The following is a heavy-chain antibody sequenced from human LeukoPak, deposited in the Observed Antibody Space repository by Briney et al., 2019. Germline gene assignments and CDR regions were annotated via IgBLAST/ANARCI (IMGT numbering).Heavy chain of an antibody. CDR2: INPNSGGT. Sequence: ASVKVSCKASGYTFTGYYMHWVRQAPGQGLEWMGWINPNSGGTNYAQKFQGRVTMTRDTSISTAYMELSRLRSGDTAVYYCARGGSSSWDYYYYGMDVWGQGTTVTVSS. D-gene: IGHD6-13*01. CDR3: ARGGSSSWDYYYYGMDV. V-gene: IGHV1-2*02. CDR1: GYTFTGYY. J-gene: IGHJ6*02.